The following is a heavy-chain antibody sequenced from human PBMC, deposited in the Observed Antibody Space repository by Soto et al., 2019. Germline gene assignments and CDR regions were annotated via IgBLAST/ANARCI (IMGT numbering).Heavy chain of an antibody. Sequence: SETLSLTCTVSGGSISSYYWSWIRQPPGKGLEWIGYIYYSGSTNYNPSLKSRVTISVDTSKNQFSLKLSSVTAADTAVYYCAALMVYDFAYYFDYWGQGTLVTVSS. CDR2: IYYSGST. V-gene: IGHV4-59*01. D-gene: IGHD2-8*01. CDR1: GGSISSYY. CDR3: AALMVYDFAYYFDY. J-gene: IGHJ4*02.